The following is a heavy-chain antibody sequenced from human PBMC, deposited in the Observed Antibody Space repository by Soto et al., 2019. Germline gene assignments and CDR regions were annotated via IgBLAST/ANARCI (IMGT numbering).Heavy chain of an antibody. J-gene: IGHJ4*02. CDR2: ICGTTI. D-gene: IGHD5-12*01. V-gene: IGHV3-48*01. CDR1: GFAFSDYG. Sequence: EVQLVESGGGLVQPGGSLTLSCAASGFAFSDYGMMWVRQAPGKGLECISFICGTTIYYADSVRGRSTISRDNAKHSLSLQTHNLRAEDPADYYCARDCGSMATTDTMRGYWGQRVLVTVSS. CDR3: ARDCGSMATTDTMRGY.